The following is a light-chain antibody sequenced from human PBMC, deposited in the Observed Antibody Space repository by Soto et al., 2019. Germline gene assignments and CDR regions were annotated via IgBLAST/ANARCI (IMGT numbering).Light chain of an antibody. V-gene: IGKV3-15*01. CDR3: QQYNNWPRT. CDR1: QSVGSN. J-gene: IGKJ1*01. Sequence: EIVMTQSPATLSVSPGERATLSCGASQSVGSNLAWYQQKPGQAPRLLIYDASTRATGIPARFSGSGSGTDFTLTISSLQSEDFAVYYCQQYNNWPRTFGQGTKVDI. CDR2: DAS.